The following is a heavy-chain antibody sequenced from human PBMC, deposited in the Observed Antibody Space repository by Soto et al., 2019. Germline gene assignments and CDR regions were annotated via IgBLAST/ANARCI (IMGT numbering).Heavy chain of an antibody. V-gene: IGHV3-30*18. CDR3: AKDANDMSYDFWNIDP. CDR1: GFTFSSYG. CDR2: ISYDGSNK. Sequence: GGSLRLSCAASGFTFSSYGMHWVRQAPGKGLEWVAVISYDGSNKYYADSVKGRFTISRDNSKNTLYLQMNSLRAEDTAVYYCAKDANDMSYDFWNIDPWGQGTLVTVSS. D-gene: IGHD3-3*01. J-gene: IGHJ5*02.